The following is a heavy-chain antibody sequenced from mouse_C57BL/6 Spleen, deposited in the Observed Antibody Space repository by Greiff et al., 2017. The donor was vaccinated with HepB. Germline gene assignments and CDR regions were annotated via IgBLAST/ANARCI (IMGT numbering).Heavy chain of an antibody. J-gene: IGHJ4*01. Sequence: QVQLQQSGAELVRPGASVTLSCKASGYTFTDYEMHWVKQTPVHGLEWIGAIDPETGGTAYNQKFKGKAILTADKSSSTADMELRSLTSEDSAVYYCTRSGSNKPVYYAMDYWGQGTSVTVSS. CDR1: GYTFTDYE. D-gene: IGHD2-5*01. CDR2: IDPETGGT. CDR3: TRSGSNKPVYYAMDY. V-gene: IGHV1-15*01.